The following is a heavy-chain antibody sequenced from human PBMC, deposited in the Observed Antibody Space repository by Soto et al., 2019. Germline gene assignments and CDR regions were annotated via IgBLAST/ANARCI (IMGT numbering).Heavy chain of an antibody. D-gene: IGHD2-15*01. CDR1: GGSISSSY. J-gene: IGHJ5*02. CDR3: ARDKYCSGGSCRKNWFDP. Sequence: PSETLSLTCTVSGGSISSSYWSWIRQPPGKGLEWLAYIYDDGSANYNPSLKSRATISLDMSKNQFSLKLTSVTAADTAVYYCARDKYCSGGSCRKNWFDPWGQGTVVTVSS. V-gene: IGHV4-59*01. CDR2: IYDDGSA.